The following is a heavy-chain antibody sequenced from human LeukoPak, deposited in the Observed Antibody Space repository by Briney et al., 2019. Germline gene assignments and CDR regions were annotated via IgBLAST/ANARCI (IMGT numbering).Heavy chain of an antibody. CDR3: ARGLATRPLPYAFDI. Sequence: SVKVSCKASGGTFSSYAISWVRQAPGQGLEWMGRIIPIFGIANYAQKFQGRVTITADKSTSTAYMELSSLRSEDTAVYYCARGLATRPLPYAFDIWGQGTMVTVSS. J-gene: IGHJ3*02. D-gene: IGHD5-12*01. V-gene: IGHV1-69*04. CDR1: GGTFSSYA. CDR2: IIPIFGIA.